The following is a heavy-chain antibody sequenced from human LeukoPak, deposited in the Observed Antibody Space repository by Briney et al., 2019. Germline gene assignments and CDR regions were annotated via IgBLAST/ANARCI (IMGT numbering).Heavy chain of an antibody. CDR2: IYWNDDK. Sequence: SGPTLVNPTQTLTLTCTFSGFSLSTTGVNVGWIRQPPGKALEWLALIYWNDDKRYSPSLKNRLTITKDTSKNQVVLTMTNMDPVDTGTYYCAHRVSMVRGVKTPRTQNWFDPWGQGTLVTVSS. CDR1: GFSLSTTGVN. CDR3: AHRVSMVRGVKTPRTQNWFDP. V-gene: IGHV2-5*01. D-gene: IGHD3-10*01. J-gene: IGHJ5*02.